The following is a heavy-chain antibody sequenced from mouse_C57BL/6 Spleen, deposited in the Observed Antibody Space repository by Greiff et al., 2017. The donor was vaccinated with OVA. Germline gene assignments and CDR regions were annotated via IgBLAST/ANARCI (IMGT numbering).Heavy chain of an antibody. V-gene: IGHV5-16*01. CDR2: INYDGSST. D-gene: IGHD1-1*01. J-gene: IGHJ1*03. CDR1: GFTFSDYY. CDR3: AREEGDGSSYRYFDV. Sequence: EVKLMESEGGLVQPGSSMKLSCTASGFTFSDYYMAWVRQVPEKGLEWVANINYDGSSTYYLDSLKSRFIISRDNAKNILYLQMSSLKSEDTATYYCAREEGDGSSYRYFDVWGTGTTVTVSS.